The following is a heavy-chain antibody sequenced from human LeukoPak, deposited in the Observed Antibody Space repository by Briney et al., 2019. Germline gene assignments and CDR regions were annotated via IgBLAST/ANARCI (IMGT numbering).Heavy chain of an antibody. J-gene: IGHJ6*03. Sequence: ASVKVSCKASGYTFTSYDINWVRQATGQGLEWMGWMNPNSGNTGYAQKFQGRVTMTRNTSISTAYMELSSLRSEDTAVYYCARVAMVRGYYYYMDVWGKGTTVTVSS. CDR2: MNPNSGNT. CDR1: GYTFTSYD. CDR3: ARVAMVRGYYYYMDV. D-gene: IGHD3-10*01. V-gene: IGHV1-8*01.